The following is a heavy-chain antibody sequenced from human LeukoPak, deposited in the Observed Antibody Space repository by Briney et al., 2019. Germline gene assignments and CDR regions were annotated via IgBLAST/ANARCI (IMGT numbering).Heavy chain of an antibody. Sequence: SSETLSLTCAVYGGSFSGYYWSWIRQPPGKGLEWIGEINHSGNTYYNPSLKSRVTISVDTSKNQFSLKLSSVTAADTAVYYCARASYSYDINGWVPFDYWGQGTLVTVSS. CDR1: GGSFSGYY. J-gene: IGHJ4*02. CDR2: INHSGNT. D-gene: IGHD3-22*01. CDR3: ARASYSYDINGWVPFDY. V-gene: IGHV4-34*01.